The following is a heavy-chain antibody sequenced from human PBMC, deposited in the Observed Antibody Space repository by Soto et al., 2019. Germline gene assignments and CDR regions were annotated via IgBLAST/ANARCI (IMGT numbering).Heavy chain of an antibody. J-gene: IGHJ3*02. D-gene: IGHD5-18*01. Sequence: QITLKESGPTLVKPTQTLTPTCTFSGFSLSTSGVGVGWIRQPPGKALEWLALIYWNDDKRYSPSLKSRLTIPQDTSKNQVVLTMTNMDPVDTATYYCAHTGYSYGYYAFDIWGQGTMVTVSS. CDR1: GFSLSTSGVG. CDR2: IYWNDDK. V-gene: IGHV2-5*01. CDR3: AHTGYSYGYYAFDI.